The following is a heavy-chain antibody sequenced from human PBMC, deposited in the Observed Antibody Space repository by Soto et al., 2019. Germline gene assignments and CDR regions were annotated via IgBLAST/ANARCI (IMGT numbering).Heavy chain of an antibody. J-gene: IGHJ6*02. V-gene: IGHV3-11*01. Sequence: GGSLRLSCAASGFTFSDSYMSWIRQAPGKGLEWISYITFSGNTVYYADSLNGRFTISRDNAKNSLYLQMNRLRAEATAVYFCGRVSWREKYGMDVWGQGTTVTVSS. CDR3: GRVSWREKYGMDV. CDR1: GFTFSDSY. CDR2: ITFSGNTV.